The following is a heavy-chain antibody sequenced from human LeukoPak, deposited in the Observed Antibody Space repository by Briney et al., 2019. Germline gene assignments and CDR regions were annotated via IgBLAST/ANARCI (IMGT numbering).Heavy chain of an antibody. CDR3: ARDEGRDYSPTYYFDY. CDR2: ISWNSGNI. J-gene: IGHJ4*02. Sequence: PGGSLRLSCAASGFTFDDYAMHWVRQAPGKGLEWVSGISWNSGNIGYADSVMGRFTISRDNAKNSLYLQMNSLRAEDTAVYYCARDEGRDYSPTYYFDYWGQGTLVTVSS. V-gene: IGHV3-9*01. CDR1: GFTFDDYA. D-gene: IGHD4-4*01.